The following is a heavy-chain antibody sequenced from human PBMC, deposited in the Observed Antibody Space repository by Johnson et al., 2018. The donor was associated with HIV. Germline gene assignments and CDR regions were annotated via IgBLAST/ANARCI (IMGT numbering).Heavy chain of an antibody. Sequence: VQLVESGGGVVQPGRSLRLSCAASGFTFSSYAMHWVRQAPGKGLEWVAVISYDGSNKYYADSVKGRFTISRDNSKNTLYLQMNSLRAEDTAVYYCARLYCSSTSWYEGGVDAFDIWGQGTMVTVSS. V-gene: IGHV3-30-3*01. CDR3: ARLYCSSTSWYEGGVDAFDI. D-gene: IGHD2-2*01. CDR2: ISYDGSNK. CDR1: GFTFSSYA. J-gene: IGHJ3*02.